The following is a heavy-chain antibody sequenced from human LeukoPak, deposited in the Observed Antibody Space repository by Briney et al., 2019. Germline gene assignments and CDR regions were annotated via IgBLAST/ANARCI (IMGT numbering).Heavy chain of an antibody. CDR2: INWNVGST. J-gene: IGHJ6*03. CDR3: ARAASSSWYGIDLYYYSYMDV. Sequence: VGSLRLSCAASGFTFDDYGMSWVRQAPGEGLEWVSGINWNVGSTVYADSVNGRFTISRDNAKNSLYLQMNSLRAEDTALHHCARAASSSWYGIDLYYYSYMDVWGKGTTVTISS. D-gene: IGHD6-13*01. CDR1: GFTFDDYG. V-gene: IGHV3-20*01.